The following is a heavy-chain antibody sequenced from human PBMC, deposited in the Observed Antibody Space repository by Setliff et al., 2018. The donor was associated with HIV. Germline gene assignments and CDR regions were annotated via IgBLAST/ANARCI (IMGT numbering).Heavy chain of an antibody. J-gene: IGHJ5*02. CDR2: INPNSGGT. Sequence: ASVKVSCKASGYTFSDFYIHWVRQAPGQGLEWMGWINPNSGGTNYAQRFQGRVTMTRDTSSSTAYLELRRLISDDTAVYYCARNTPGIVPRRVGFDPWGQGTLVTVSS. D-gene: IGHD1-26*01. V-gene: IGHV1-2*02. CDR1: GYTFSDFY. CDR3: ARNTPGIVPRRVGFDP.